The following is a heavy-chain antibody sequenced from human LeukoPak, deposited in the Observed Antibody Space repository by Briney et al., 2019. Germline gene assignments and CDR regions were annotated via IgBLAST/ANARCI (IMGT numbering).Heavy chain of an antibody. CDR3: ARGHQSIVVVTPRHFDY. D-gene: IGHD3-22*01. J-gene: IGHJ4*02. Sequence: PSETLSLTCTVSGGSISSSSYYWGWIRQPPGKGLEWIGSIYYSGSTYYNPSLKSRVTISVDTSKNQFSLKLSSVTAADTAVYYCARGHQSIVVVTPRHFDYWGQGTLVTVSS. CDR2: IYYSGST. V-gene: IGHV4-39*07. CDR1: GGSISSSSYY.